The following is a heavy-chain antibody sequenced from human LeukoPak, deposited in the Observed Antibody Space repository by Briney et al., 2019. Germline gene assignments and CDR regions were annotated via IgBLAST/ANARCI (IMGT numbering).Heavy chain of an antibody. CDR3: AREASSWYVPFAY. J-gene: IGHJ4*02. CDR1: GGTFSSYA. Sequence: GASVKVSCKASGGTFSSYAISWVRQAPGQGLEWMGRIIPIFGTANYAQKFQGRVTITTDESTSTAYMELSSLRSEDTAVYYCAREASSWYVPFAYWGRGPLLPVS. V-gene: IGHV1-69*05. CDR2: IIPIFGTA. D-gene: IGHD6-13*01.